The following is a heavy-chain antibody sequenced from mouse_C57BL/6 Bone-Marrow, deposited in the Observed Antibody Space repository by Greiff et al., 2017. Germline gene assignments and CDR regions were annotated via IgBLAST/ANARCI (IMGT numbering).Heavy chain of an antibody. J-gene: IGHJ3*01. V-gene: IGHV1-9*01. D-gene: IGHD3-2*02. CDR1: GYTFTGYW. CDR2: IFPGSGST. Sequence: QVQLKESGAELMKPGASVKLSCTASGYTFTGYWIEWVKQRPGHGLEWIGEIFPGSGSTNYNEKFKGKATFTADTSSNTAYMQLSSLTTEDAAIYYCAREDSSDYAWFAYWGQGTLVTVSA. CDR3: AREDSSDYAWFAY.